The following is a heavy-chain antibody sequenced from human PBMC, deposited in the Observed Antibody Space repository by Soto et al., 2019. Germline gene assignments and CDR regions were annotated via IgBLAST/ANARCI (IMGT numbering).Heavy chain of an antibody. CDR2: IYYSGST. J-gene: IGHJ5*02. CDR1: GGSISSGGYY. CDR3: AREDRGPQGILYH. Sequence: SETLSLTCTVSGGSISSGGYYWSWIRQHPGKGLEWIGYIYYSGSTYYNPSLKSRVTISVDTSKNQFSLKLSSVTAADTAVYYCAREDRGPQGILYHWGQGTLVTVSS. D-gene: IGHD2-15*01. V-gene: IGHV4-31*03.